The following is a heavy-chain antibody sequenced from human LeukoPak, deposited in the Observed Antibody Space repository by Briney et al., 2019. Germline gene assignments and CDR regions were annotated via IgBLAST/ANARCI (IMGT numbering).Heavy chain of an antibody. D-gene: IGHD4-23*01. V-gene: IGHV1-2*02. J-gene: IGHJ4*02. CDR1: GYTFTGYY. CDR3: AVLRMTTVVQVDY. CDR2: INPNSGGT. Sequence: ASVKVSCKASGYTFTGYYMHWVRQAPGQGLEWMGWINPNSGGTNYAQKFQGRVTMTRDTSISTAYMELSRLRPDDTAVYYCAVLRMTTVVQVDYWGQGTLVTVSS.